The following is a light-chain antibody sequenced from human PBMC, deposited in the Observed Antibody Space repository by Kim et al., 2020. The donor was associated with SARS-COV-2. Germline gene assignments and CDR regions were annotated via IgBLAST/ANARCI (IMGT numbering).Light chain of an antibody. CDR2: ATS. CDR3: KQTYTTPLT. CDR1: QTINMY. Sequence: DIQMTQSPSSLSASVGDRVTITCRASQTINMYLNWYRHKPGKAPELLIFATSNLQNGVPSRFSGSGSGTDFYLNITSLQPDDFATYYCKQTYTTPLTFGGGTKVDIK. V-gene: IGKV1-39*01. J-gene: IGKJ4*01.